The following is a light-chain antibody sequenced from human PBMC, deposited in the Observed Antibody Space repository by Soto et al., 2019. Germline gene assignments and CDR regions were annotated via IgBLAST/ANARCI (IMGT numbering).Light chain of an antibody. Sequence: QSVLTQPASVSGSLGQSITISCTGTSIDVGGYDFVAWYQQHPGKAPKLIIYDVTHRPSGVSDRFSGSKSANTASLTISGLQAEDGADYYCSSYTGGSTLEVFGGGTKLTVL. V-gene: IGLV2-14*03. CDR2: DVT. J-gene: IGLJ2*01. CDR3: SSYTGGSTLEV. CDR1: SIDVGGYDF.